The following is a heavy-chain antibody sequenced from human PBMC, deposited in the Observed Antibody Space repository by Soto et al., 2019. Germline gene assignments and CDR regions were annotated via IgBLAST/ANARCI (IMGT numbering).Heavy chain of an antibody. CDR1: GFTFGDYA. Sequence: GVLRLSCTASGFTFGDYAMSWFRQAPGKGLEWVGFIRSKAYGGTTEYAASVKGRFTISRDDSKSIAYLQMNSLKTEDTAVYYFTREFRIAVAGTYYYGMDVWGQGTTVTVSS. D-gene: IGHD6-19*01. CDR2: IRSKAYGGTT. V-gene: IGHV3-49*03. CDR3: TREFRIAVAGTYYYGMDV. J-gene: IGHJ6*02.